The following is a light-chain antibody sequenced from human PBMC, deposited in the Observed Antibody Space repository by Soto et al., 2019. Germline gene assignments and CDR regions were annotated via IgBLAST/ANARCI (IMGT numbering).Light chain of an antibody. CDR2: NVN. J-gene: IGLJ2*01. CDR1: SSDVGRFDY. Sequence: QSALIQPPSVSGSPGQSVTISCSGTSSDVGRFDYVSWYQHDPGTVTKPMIYNVNIQPSGVPDRVSGSKSGSSASMTSSGLQAEDGADYEWCSYSSSATHVILGGGTKLTVL. V-gene: IGLV2-11*01. CDR3: CSYSSSATHVI.